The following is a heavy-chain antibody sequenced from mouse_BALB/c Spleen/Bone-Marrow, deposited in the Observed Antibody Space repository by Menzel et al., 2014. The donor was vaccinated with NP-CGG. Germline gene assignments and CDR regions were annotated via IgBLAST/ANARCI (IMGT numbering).Heavy chain of an antibody. CDR2: IDPENGDT. D-gene: IGHD1-1*01. CDR1: GFNIKDYY. CDR3: ALYMFPPPWCAY. Sequence: EVQLQQSGAELVRSGASVKLSCTASGFNIKDYYMHWVKQRPEQGLEWIGWIDPENGDTEYAPKFQGKATMTADTSSNTAYLQLSSLTSEDTAVYFCALYMFPPPWCAYWGHETLVTVSA. V-gene: IGHV14-4*02. J-gene: IGHJ3*01.